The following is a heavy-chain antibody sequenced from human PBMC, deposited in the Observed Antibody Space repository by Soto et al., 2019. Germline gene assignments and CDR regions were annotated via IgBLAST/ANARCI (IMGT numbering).Heavy chain of an antibody. CDR1: DDSIGRSNYF. V-gene: IGHV4-39*01. D-gene: IGHD6-19*01. Sequence: QLQLQESGPGLVKPSETLSLTCTVSDDSIGRSNYFWGWIRQPPGKGLEWIGNIFYSGNTHYNPSLKSRVTRSLDTSNHHFTLRVSSVTAADTAVYYCARHRYSGDSSGSFGYWGPGALVIVSS. J-gene: IGHJ4*02. CDR2: IFYSGNT. CDR3: ARHRYSGDSSGSFGY.